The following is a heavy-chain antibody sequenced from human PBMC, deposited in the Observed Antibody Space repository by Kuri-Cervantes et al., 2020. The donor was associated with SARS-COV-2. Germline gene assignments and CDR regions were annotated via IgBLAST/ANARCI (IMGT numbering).Heavy chain of an antibody. CDR1: GFTFSSYE. J-gene: IGHJ6*02. V-gene: IGHV3-48*03. CDR3: ARDLGFGELWNYYYGMDV. Sequence: GGSLRLSCAASGFTFSSYEMNWVRQAPGKGLEWVSYISSSGSTIYYADSVKGRFTISRDNAKNSLYLQMNSLRAEDTAVYYCARDLGFGELWNYYYGMDVWGQGTTVTVSS. CDR2: ISSSGSTI. D-gene: IGHD3-10*01.